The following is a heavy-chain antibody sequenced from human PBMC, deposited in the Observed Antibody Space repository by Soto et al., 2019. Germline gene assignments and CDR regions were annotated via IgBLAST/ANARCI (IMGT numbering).Heavy chain of an antibody. CDR2: ISGSGGST. CDR3: AKVEGFEDFWSGYPTRYYFDY. D-gene: IGHD3-3*01. J-gene: IGHJ4*02. Sequence: GGSLRLSCASSGFTFISYAMSWVRQAPGKGLEWVSAISGSGGSTYYADSVKGRFTISRDNSKNTLYLQMNSLRAEDTAVYYCAKVEGFEDFWSGYPTRYYFDYWGQGTLVTVSS. V-gene: IGHV3-23*01. CDR1: GFTFISYA.